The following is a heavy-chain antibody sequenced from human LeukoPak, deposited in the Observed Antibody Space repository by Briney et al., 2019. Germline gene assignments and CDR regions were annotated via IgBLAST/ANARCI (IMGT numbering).Heavy chain of an antibody. D-gene: IGHD3-10*01. Sequence: PSETLSLTCTVSGGSIRSSYYYWGWIRQPPGKGLEWIGSIYDSGSTYYNPSLKSRVTISVDTSKNQFSLKLNSVTAADTAVYYCARQGDYYYGSGSYLSYWGQGTLVTVSS. J-gene: IGHJ4*02. CDR1: GGSIRSSYYY. CDR3: ARQGDYYYGSGSYLSY. V-gene: IGHV4-39*01. CDR2: IYDSGST.